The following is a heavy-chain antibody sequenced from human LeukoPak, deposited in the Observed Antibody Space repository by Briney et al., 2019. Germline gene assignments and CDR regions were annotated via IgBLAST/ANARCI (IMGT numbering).Heavy chain of an antibody. CDR2: INHSGST. D-gene: IGHD3-3*01. CDR1: GGSFSGYY. Sequence: SETLSLTCAVYGGSFSGYYWSWIRQPPGKGLEWIGEINHSGSTNHNPSLKSRVTISVDTSKNQFSLKLSSVTAADTAVYYCARRPSITIFGVVITYGMDVWGQGTTVTVSS. CDR3: ARRPSITIFGVVITYGMDV. V-gene: IGHV4-34*01. J-gene: IGHJ6*02.